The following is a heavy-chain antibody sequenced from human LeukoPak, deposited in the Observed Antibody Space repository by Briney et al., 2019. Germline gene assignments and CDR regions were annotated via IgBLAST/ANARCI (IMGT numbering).Heavy chain of an antibody. CDR3: AKAHLLDWLLPFDY. Sequence: PGGSPRLSCAASGFTFSSYAMHWVRQAPGKGLEWVALVSNDGGDKYYADSVKGRFTISRDNSKNTLYLQMNSLRGEDTGVYYCAKAHLLDWLLPFDYWGQGTLVTVSS. V-gene: IGHV3-30*18. CDR2: VSNDGGDK. J-gene: IGHJ4*02. D-gene: IGHD3/OR15-3a*01. CDR1: GFTFSSYA.